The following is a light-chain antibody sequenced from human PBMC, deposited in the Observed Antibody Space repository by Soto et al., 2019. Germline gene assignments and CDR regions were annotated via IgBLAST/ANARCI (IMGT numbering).Light chain of an antibody. V-gene: IGLV2-14*01. J-gene: IGLJ1*01. CDR3: SSYTTSNTRQIV. Sequence: QSALTQPASVSGSPGQSITFSCTGTSSDVVGYNYVSWYQQHPGKAPKFMIYDVSNRPSGVSNRFSGSKSGNTASLTISGLQAEDEADYYCSSYTTSNTRQIVFGTGTKVTVL. CDR1: SSDVVGYNY. CDR2: DVS.